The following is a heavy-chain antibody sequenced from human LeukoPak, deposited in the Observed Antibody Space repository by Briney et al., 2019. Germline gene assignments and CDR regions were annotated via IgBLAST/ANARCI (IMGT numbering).Heavy chain of an antibody. CDR1: GFTFSNYW. J-gene: IGHJ4*02. V-gene: IGHV3-74*01. CDR3: ARGIVVVDY. CDR2: INPDGSTT. D-gene: IGHD2-15*01. Sequence: GGSLRLSCAASGFTFSNYWMHWVRQDPGKGLVWVSFINPDGSTTNYADSVKGRFTISRDNAKNALYLQMNSLRAEDTALYYCARGIVVVDYWGQGTLVTVSS.